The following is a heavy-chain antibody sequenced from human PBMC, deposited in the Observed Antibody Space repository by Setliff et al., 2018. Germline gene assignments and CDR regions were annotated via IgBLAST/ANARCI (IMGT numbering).Heavy chain of an antibody. D-gene: IGHD1-26*01. CDR3: ARDNTIVGATDY. V-gene: IGHV4-59*11. J-gene: IGHJ4*02. Sequence: KTSETLSLTCTVSGASLTNRYWSWVRQPPGKGLEWIGYVYYTGNTNYNASLKSRVTISVDTSKNQFSLKLSSVTAADTAVYFCARDNTIVGATDYWGQGTLVTVSS. CDR1: GASLTNRY. CDR2: VYYTGNT.